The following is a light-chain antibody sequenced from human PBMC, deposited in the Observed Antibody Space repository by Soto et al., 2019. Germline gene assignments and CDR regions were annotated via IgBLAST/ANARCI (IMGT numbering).Light chain of an antibody. Sequence: DIQMTQSPSTLSASVGDRVTITCRASENLSRWLAWYQQKPGKAPNLLIYKASRLESGVPSRFSGSGSGTEFTLTISSLQPDDFATYYCQQYNTYPLTFGQGTRLEIK. V-gene: IGKV1-5*03. CDR2: KAS. CDR3: QQYNTYPLT. J-gene: IGKJ5*01. CDR1: ENLSRW.